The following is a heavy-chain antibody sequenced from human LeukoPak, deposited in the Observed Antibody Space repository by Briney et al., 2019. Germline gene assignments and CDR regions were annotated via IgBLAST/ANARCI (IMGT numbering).Heavy chain of an antibody. CDR3: ARDRDSSSWYNWFDP. V-gene: IGHV1-8*01. CDR1: GYTFTSYN. D-gene: IGHD6-13*01. CDR2: MNPNSGNT. Sequence: ASVKVSCKASGYTFTSYNMNWVRQATGQGLGWMGWMNPNSGNTGYAQKFQGRVTMTRNTSIGTAYMELSSLRSEDTAVYYCARDRDSSSWYNWFDPWGQGTLVTVSS. J-gene: IGHJ5*02.